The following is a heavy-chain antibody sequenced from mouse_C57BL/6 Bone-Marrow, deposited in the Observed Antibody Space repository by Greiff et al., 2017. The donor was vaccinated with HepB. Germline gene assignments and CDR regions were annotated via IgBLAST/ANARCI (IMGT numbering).Heavy chain of an antibody. J-gene: IGHJ2*01. CDR2: IDPENGDT. CDR3: TPMVTSYYFDY. Sequence: EVQLQQSGAELVRPGASVKLSCTASGSNIKDDYMHWVKQRPEQGLEWIGWIDPENGDTEYASKFQGKATITADTSSNTAYLQLSSLTSEDTAVYYCTPMVTSYYFDYWGQGTTLTVSS. D-gene: IGHD2-2*01. CDR1: GSNIKDDY. V-gene: IGHV14-4*01.